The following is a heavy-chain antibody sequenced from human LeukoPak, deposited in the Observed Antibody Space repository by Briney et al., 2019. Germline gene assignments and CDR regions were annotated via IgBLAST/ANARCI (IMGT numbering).Heavy chain of an antibody. D-gene: IGHD3-16*01. Sequence: GGSLRLSCAASGFTFSSYWMHWVRQAPGKGLVWVSRINSDGSSTSYADSVKGRFTISRDNAKNTLYLQMNSRRAEDTAVYYCARELISPLDYYGMDVWGKGTTVTVSS. J-gene: IGHJ6*04. CDR1: GFTFSSYW. CDR2: INSDGSST. V-gene: IGHV3-74*01. CDR3: ARELISPLDYYGMDV.